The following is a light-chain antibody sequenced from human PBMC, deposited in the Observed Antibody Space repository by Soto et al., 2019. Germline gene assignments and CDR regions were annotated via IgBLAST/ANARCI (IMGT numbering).Light chain of an antibody. CDR2: GNS. CDR1: SSNIGAGYD. CDR3: QSYDSSLSGVV. V-gene: IGLV1-40*01. Sequence: QPVLTQPPSVSGAPGQRVTISCTGSSSNIGAGYDVHWYQQLPGTAPKLLIYGNSNRPSGVPDRFSDSKSGTSASLAITGLQAEDEADYYCQSYDSSLSGVVFAGGTKLTVL. J-gene: IGLJ2*01.